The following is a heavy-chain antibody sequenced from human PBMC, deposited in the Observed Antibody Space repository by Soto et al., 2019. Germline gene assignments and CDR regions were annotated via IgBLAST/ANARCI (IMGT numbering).Heavy chain of an antibody. D-gene: IGHD4-4*01. CDR3: ASGREYSFGYNWFDP. V-gene: IGHV1-46*01. J-gene: IGHJ5*02. Sequence: QVQLVQSGAEVRKPGASVKLSCQTSGYPFASYHMHWVRQAPGQGLEWMGVINPSEGRTRYSQKFQDRATMTRDTSTSTVYMELSSLRSEDTATYFCASGREYSFGYNWFDPWGQGTLLTVSS. CDR2: INPSEGRT. CDR1: GYPFASYH.